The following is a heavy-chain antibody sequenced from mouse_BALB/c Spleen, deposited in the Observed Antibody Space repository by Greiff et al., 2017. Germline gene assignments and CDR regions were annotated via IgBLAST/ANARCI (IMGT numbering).Heavy chain of an antibody. J-gene: IGHJ2*01. CDR1: GFTFSSFG. Sequence: EVKLVESGGGLVQPGGSRKLSCAASGFTFSSFGMHWVRQAPEKGLEWVAYISSGSSTIYYADTVKGRFTISRDNPKNTLFLQMTSLRSEDTAMYYCARSGPYFDYWGQGTTLTVSS. CDR2: ISSGSSTI. CDR3: ARSGPYFDY. V-gene: IGHV5-17*02.